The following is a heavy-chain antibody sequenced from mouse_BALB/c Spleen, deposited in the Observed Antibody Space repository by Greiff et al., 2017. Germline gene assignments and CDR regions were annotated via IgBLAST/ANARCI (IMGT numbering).Heavy chain of an antibody. V-gene: IGHV3-2*02. J-gene: IGHJ4*01. CDR1: GYSITSDYA. D-gene: IGHD2-14*01. CDR3: AREEVRQAMDY. Sequence: EVKLMESGPGLVKPSQSLSLTCTVTGYSITSDYAWNWIRQFPGNKLEWMGYISYSGSTSYNPSLKSRISITRDTSKNQFFLQLNSVTTEDTATYYCAREEVRQAMDYWGQGTSVTVSS. CDR2: ISYSGST.